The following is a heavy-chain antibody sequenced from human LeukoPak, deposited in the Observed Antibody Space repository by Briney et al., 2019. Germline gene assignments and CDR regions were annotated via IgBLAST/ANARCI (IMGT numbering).Heavy chain of an antibody. D-gene: IGHD6-19*01. CDR1: GFTFSSYS. V-gene: IGHV3-21*01. J-gene: IGHJ4*02. CDR3: ASGSSYSSGWYYFDY. Sequence: GGSLRLSCAASGFTFSSYSMNWVRQAPGKGLEWVSSISSSSSYIYYADSVKGRFTISRDNAKNSLYLQMTSLRAEDTAVYYCASGSSYSSGWYYFDYWGQGTLVTVSS. CDR2: ISSSSSYI.